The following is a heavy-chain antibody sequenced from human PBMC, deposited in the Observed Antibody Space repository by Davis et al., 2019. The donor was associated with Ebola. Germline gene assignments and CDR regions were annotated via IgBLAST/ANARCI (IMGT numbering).Heavy chain of an antibody. D-gene: IGHD6-6*01. CDR2: ISAYNGNT. Sequence: ASVKVSCKVSGYILTELSIHWVRQAPGQGLEWMGWISAYNGNTNYAQKLQGRVTMTTDTSTSTAYMELRSLRSDDTAVYYCARLRRIAARQDYFDYWGQGTLVTVSS. CDR1: GYILTELS. CDR3: ARLRRIAARQDYFDY. J-gene: IGHJ4*02. V-gene: IGHV1-18*01.